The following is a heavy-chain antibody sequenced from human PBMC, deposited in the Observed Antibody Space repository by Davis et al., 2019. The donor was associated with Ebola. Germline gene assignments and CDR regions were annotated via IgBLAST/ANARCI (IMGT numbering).Heavy chain of an antibody. CDR1: GFTFSTYS. D-gene: IGHD2-2*01. J-gene: IGHJ4*02. CDR2: ISSSSSSI. V-gene: IGHV3-21*01. Sequence: PGGSLRLSCAASGFTFSTYSMNWVRQAPGKGLEWVSSISSSSSSIYYADSVKGRFTISRDNAKNSLYLQMNSLRAEDTAVYYCAREGLGYCSSTSCYAAGYFDYWGQGTLVTVSS. CDR3: AREGLGYCSSTSCYAAGYFDY.